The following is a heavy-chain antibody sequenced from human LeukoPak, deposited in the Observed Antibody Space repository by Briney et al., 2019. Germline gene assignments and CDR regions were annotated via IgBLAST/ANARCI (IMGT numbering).Heavy chain of an antibody. Sequence: SETLSLTCTVSGVSTRSYYWSWILQPPGMGLNVVGCISYSGSTNDNPSFNSLVTISVDTSNKHFSLILRSVTAADTAVYYCARDNCGGDCSSHAFDIWGQGTMVTVSS. CDR3: ARDNCGGDCSSHAFDI. V-gene: IGHV4-59*01. J-gene: IGHJ3*02. CDR1: GVSTRSYY. D-gene: IGHD2-21*02. CDR2: ISYSGST.